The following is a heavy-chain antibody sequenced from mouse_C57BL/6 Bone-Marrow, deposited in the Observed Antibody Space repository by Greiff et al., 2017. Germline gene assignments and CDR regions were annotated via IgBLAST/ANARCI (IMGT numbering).Heavy chain of an antibody. CDR2: IHPNSGST. CDR3: ARWGYYGSSSYYYAMDY. Sequence: QVQLQQPGAELVKPGASVKLSCKASGYTFTSYWMHWVKQRPGQGLEWIGMIHPNSGSTNYNEKFKSKATLTVDTSSSTAYMQLSSLTSEDSAVYYCARWGYYGSSSYYYAMDYWGQGTSVTVSS. CDR1: GYTFTSYW. V-gene: IGHV1-64*01. D-gene: IGHD1-1*01. J-gene: IGHJ4*01.